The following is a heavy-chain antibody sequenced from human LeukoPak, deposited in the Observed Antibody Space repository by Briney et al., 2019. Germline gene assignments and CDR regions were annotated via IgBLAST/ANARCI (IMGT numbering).Heavy chain of an antibody. V-gene: IGHV3-53*01. Sequence: GGSLRLSCAASGFTVSSNNMSWVRQAPGKGLEWVSVIYSGGSTYYADSVKGRFTISRDNSKNTLYLQMNSLRAEDTAVYYCARNGQFGVVDYWGQGTLVTVSS. CDR2: IYSGGST. CDR3: ARNGQFGVVDY. CDR1: GFTVSSNN. D-gene: IGHD3-3*01. J-gene: IGHJ4*02.